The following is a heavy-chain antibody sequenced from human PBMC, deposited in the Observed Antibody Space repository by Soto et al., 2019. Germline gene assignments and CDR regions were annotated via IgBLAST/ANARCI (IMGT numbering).Heavy chain of an antibody. J-gene: IGHJ4*02. V-gene: IGHV3-23*01. CDR3: AKDITMIVVVITTAFDY. CDR1: GFTFSSYA. D-gene: IGHD3-22*01. Sequence: GGSLRLSCAASGFTFSSYAMSWVRQAPGKGLEWVSAISGSGGSTYYADSVKGRFTISRDNSKNTLYLQMNSLRAEDTAVYYCAKDITMIVVVITTAFDYWGQGTLVTVSS. CDR2: ISGSGGST.